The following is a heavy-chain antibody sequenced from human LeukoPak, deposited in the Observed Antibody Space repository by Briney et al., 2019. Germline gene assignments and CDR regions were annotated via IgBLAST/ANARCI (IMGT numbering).Heavy chain of an antibody. D-gene: IGHD2-2*02. CDR2: IYYSGST. V-gene: IGHV4-39*01. Sequence: SETLSLTCTVSGGSISSSSYYWGWIRQPPGKGLECIGSIYYSGSTYYNPSLKSRVTISVDTSKNQFSLKLSSVTAADTAVYYCARDVVVPAAIPIYYYYYGMDVWGQGTTVTVSS. J-gene: IGHJ6*02. CDR3: ARDVVVPAAIPIYYYYYGMDV. CDR1: GGSISSSSYY.